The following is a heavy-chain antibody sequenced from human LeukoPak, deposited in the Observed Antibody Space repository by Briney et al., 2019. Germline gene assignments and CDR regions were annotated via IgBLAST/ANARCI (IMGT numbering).Heavy chain of an antibody. CDR3: AKDLSGSSSWPYNWFDP. Sequence: GSLRLSCAASGFTFSSYSMNWVRQAPGKGLEWVSSISSSSSYIYYADSVKGRFTISRDNSKNTLYLQMNSLRAEDTAIYYCAKDLSGSSSWPYNWFDPWGQGTLVTVSS. J-gene: IGHJ5*02. CDR1: GFTFSSYS. V-gene: IGHV3-21*04. CDR2: ISSSSSYI. D-gene: IGHD6-13*01.